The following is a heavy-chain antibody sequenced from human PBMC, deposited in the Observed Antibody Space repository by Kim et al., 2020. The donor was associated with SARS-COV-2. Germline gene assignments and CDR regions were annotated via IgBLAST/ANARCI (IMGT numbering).Heavy chain of an antibody. CDR1: GFTFSSYE. CDR3: ARTRYFDWLDGGY. V-gene: IGHV3-48*03. Sequence: GGSLRLSCAASGFTFSSYEMNWVRQAPGKGLEWVSYISSSGSTIYYADSVKGRFTISRDNAKNSLYLQINSLRAEDTAVYYCARTRYFDWLDGGYWGQGTLVTVSS. J-gene: IGHJ4*02. CDR2: ISSSGSTI. D-gene: IGHD3-9*01.